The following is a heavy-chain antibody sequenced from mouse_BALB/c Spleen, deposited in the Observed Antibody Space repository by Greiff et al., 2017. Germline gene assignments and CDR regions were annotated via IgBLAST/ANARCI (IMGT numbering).Heavy chain of an antibody. CDR1: GYSITSDYA. J-gene: IGHJ4*01. CDR2: ISYSGST. CDR3: ARGATVNYYAMDY. V-gene: IGHV3-2*02. Sequence: DVQLQESGPGLVKPSQSLSLTCTVTGYSITSDYAWNWIRQFPGNKLEWMGYISYSGSTSYNPSLKSRISITRDTSKNQFFLQLNSVTTEDTATYYCARGATVNYYAMDYWGQGTSVTVSS. D-gene: IGHD1-1*01.